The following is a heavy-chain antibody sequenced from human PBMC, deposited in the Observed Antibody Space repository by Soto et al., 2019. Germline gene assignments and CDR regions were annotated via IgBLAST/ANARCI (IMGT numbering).Heavy chain of an antibody. Sequence: ASVKVSCKASGYIFTNYAIHWVRQAPGQRLEWMGWINGGNGNTKYSQKFQGRVTITRDTSASTGYMDLSSLRSEDTAVYYCARSEYSSGWYHWYFDFWGRGTLVTVSS. CDR2: INGGNGNT. CDR1: GYIFTNYA. D-gene: IGHD6-19*01. J-gene: IGHJ2*01. CDR3: ARSEYSSGWYHWYFDF. V-gene: IGHV1-3*01.